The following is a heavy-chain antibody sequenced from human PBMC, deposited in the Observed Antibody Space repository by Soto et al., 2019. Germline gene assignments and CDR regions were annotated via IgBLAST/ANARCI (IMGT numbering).Heavy chain of an antibody. J-gene: IGHJ3*01. CDR2: INPLKGDT. CDR1: GYTFSTYG. Sequence: QAPLVQSGGEMKKPGASVKVSCKASGYTFSTYGITWVRQAPGQGLDWMGWINPLKGDTKSAANFQDRVTMTTDTSTRTAYMELRSLRSDDTAVYYCARVKVPAAILGAFALWGQGTLVTVSS. CDR3: ARVKVPAAILGAFAL. V-gene: IGHV1-18*01. D-gene: IGHD2-2*02.